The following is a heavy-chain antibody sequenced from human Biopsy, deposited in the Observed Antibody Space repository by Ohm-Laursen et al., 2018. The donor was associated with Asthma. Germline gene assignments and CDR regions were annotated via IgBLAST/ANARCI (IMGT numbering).Heavy chain of an antibody. CDR3: AREGVAGTHIED. Sequence: SLRLSCAASRFTYAMHWVRQAPGKGLEWVAIISYDGSSIYYADSVKGRFTISRDNSKNTLSLQMNSLTAEDTAVYYCAREGVAGTHIEDWGQGTLVTVSS. CDR2: ISYDGSSI. CDR1: RFTYA. J-gene: IGHJ4*02. V-gene: IGHV3-30-3*01. D-gene: IGHD6-19*01.